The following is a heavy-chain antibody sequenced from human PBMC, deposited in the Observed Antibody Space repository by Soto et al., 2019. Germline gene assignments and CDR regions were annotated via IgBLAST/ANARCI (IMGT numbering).Heavy chain of an antibody. D-gene: IGHD2-15*01. CDR2: IIPIFGTA. CDR1: GGTFSSYA. Sequence: QVQLVQSGAEVKKPGSSVKVSCKAPGGTFSSYAIRWVRQAPGQGLEWMGGIIPIFGTANYAQKFQGRVTITADESTSTGYMELSSLRSEDTAVYYCARSQGGSSSLDIYYYYYYGMDVWGQGTTVTVSS. J-gene: IGHJ6*02. V-gene: IGHV1-69*01. CDR3: ARSQGGSSSLDIYYYYYYGMDV.